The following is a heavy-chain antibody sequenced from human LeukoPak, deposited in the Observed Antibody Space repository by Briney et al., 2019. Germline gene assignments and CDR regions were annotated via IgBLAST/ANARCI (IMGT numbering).Heavy chain of an antibody. CDR3: AREEATGSWFDY. CDR2: IYYSGST. V-gene: IGHV4-39*07. CDR1: GGSISSSSYY. Sequence: SETLSLTCTVSGGSISSSSYYWGWIRQPPGKGLEWIGSIYYSGSTYYNPSLKSRVTISVDTSKNQFSLKLSSVTAADTAVYYCAREEATGSWFDYWGQGTLVTVSS. J-gene: IGHJ4*02. D-gene: IGHD1-26*01.